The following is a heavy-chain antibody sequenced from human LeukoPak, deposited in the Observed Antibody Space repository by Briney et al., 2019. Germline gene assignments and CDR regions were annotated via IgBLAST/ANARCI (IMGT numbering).Heavy chain of an antibody. CDR2: IWYDGSNK. J-gene: IGHJ4*02. D-gene: IGHD1/OR15-1a*01. V-gene: IGHV3-33*06. CDR3: AKGKYNWNTESFDY. CDR1: GFTFSSYG. Sequence: GGSLRLSCAASGFTFSSYGMHWVRQAPGKGLEWVAVIWYDGSNKYYADSVKGRFTISRDNSKNTLYLQMNSLRADDTAVYYCAKGKYNWNTESFDYWGQGTLVTVSS.